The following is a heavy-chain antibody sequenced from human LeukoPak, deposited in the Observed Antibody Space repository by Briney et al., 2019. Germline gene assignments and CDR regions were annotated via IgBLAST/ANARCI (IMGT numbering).Heavy chain of an antibody. CDR1: GYTFTSYY. CDR2: INPSGGST. J-gene: IGHJ6*02. Sequence: ASVKVSCKASGYTFTSYYMHWVRQAPGQGLEWMGIINPSGGSTSYAQKFQGRVTMTRDTSTSTVYMELSSLRSEDTAVYYCARALIAVAGTDCYYYGMDVWGQGTTVTVSS. CDR3: ARALIAVAGTDCYYYGMDV. V-gene: IGHV1-46*01. D-gene: IGHD6-19*01.